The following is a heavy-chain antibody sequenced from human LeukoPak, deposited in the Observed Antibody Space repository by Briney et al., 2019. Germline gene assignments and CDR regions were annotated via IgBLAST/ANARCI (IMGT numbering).Heavy chain of an antibody. CDR2: TYYSGST. J-gene: IGHJ4*02. D-gene: IGHD3-3*01. V-gene: IGHV4-39*01. CDR3: ARPDFWSGYYTV. CDR1: GGSISSSSYY. Sequence: SETLSLTCTVSGGSISSSSYYWGWIRQPPGKGLEWIGSTYYSGSTYYNPSLKSRVTISVDTSKNQFSLKLSSVTAADTAVYYCARPDFWSGYYTVWGQGTLVTVSS.